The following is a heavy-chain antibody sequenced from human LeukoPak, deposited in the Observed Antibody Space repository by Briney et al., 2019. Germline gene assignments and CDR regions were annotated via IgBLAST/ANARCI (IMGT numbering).Heavy chain of an antibody. D-gene: IGHD6-13*01. V-gene: IGHV3-21*01. J-gene: IGHJ4*02. Sequence: GGSLRLSCAASGFTFSSYSMNRVRQAPGKGLEWVSSISSSSSYIYYADSVKGRFTISRDNAKNSLYLQMNSLRAEDTALYYCARVATGIAAPIDYWGQGTLVTVSS. CDR2: ISSSSSYI. CDR1: GFTFSSYS. CDR3: ARVATGIAAPIDY.